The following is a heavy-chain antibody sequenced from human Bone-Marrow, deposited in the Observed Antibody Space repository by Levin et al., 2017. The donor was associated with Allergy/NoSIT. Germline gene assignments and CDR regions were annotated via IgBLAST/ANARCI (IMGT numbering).Heavy chain of an antibody. CDR2: IEKDGNEM. Sequence: GGSLRLSCAASGFTFNLYWMNWIRQAPGKGLEWVANIEKDGNEMHYVDSVEGRFTISRDNAKNVFYLEMSSLRVEDTALYYCGTDVGIAVADRNYWGQGVLVTVSS. CDR1: GFTFNLYW. V-gene: IGHV3-7*01. J-gene: IGHJ4*02. D-gene: IGHD6-19*01. CDR3: GTDVGIAVADRNY.